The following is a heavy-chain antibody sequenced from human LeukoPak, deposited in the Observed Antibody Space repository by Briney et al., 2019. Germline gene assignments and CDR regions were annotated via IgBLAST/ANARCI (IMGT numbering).Heavy chain of an antibody. CDR3: TRRGLGTNPDY. V-gene: IGHV4-39*01. D-gene: IGHD1/OR15-1a*01. Sequence: PSETLSLTRTVSGGSISSSSYFWGWIRQPPGKGLEWIGSISYSGSTYYNPSLESRVTISVDTSKNQFSLKLSSVTAADTAVYYCTRRGLGTNPDYWGQGTLVTVSS. J-gene: IGHJ4*02. CDR1: GGSISSSSYF. CDR2: ISYSGST.